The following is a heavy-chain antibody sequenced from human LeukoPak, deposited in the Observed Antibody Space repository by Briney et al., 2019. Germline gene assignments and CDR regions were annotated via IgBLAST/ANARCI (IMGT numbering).Heavy chain of an antibody. CDR2: INYSGSS. V-gene: IGHV4-39*01. CDR3: ARTYYGGYTFSDH. CDR1: GGSISSRSYF. Sequence: SETLSLTCTVSGGSISSRSYFWGWIRQPPGKGLEWIGSINYSGSSYYNPSLKSQVTVSVDTSKNQFSLKLSSVTAADTAVYYCARTYYGGYTFSDHRGQGTLVTVSS. D-gene: IGHD4-23*01. J-gene: IGHJ4*02.